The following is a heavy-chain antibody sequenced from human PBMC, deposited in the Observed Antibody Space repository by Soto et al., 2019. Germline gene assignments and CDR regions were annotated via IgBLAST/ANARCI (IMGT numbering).Heavy chain of an antibody. V-gene: IGHV1-69*13. CDR3: ARGWGSDSTTYYYAY. CDR1: GGTFSSST. J-gene: IGHJ1*01. Sequence: SVKVSCKASGGTFSSSTISWVRQAPGQGLEWAGGITPIFGKANYAQKFQGRVTITADESTSTAYMELSSLRSEDTALYFCARGWGSDSTTYYYAYWGQGTSVTVSS. D-gene: IGHD3-22*01. CDR2: ITPIFGKA.